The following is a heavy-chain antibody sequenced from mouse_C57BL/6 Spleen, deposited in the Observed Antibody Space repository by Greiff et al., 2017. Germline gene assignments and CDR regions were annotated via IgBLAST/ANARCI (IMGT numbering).Heavy chain of an antibody. CDR1: GFTFSSYG. CDR2: ISSGGSYT. D-gene: IGHD1-1*01. J-gene: IGHJ1*03. V-gene: IGHV5-6*01. Sequence: DVHLVESGGDLVKPGGSLKLSCAASGFTFSSYGMSWVRQTPDKRLEWVATISSGGSYTYYPDSVKGRFTISRDNAKNTLYLQMSSLKSEDTAMYYCARNYGSSHWYFDVWGTGTTVTVSS. CDR3: ARNYGSSHWYFDV.